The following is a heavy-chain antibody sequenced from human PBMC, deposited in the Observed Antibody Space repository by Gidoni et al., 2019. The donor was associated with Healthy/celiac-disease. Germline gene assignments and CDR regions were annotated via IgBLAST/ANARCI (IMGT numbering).Heavy chain of an antibody. CDR1: GYTLTELS. V-gene: IGHV1-24*01. J-gene: IGHJ4*02. CDR3: ATAGSMRVTMVRGTYYFDY. D-gene: IGHD3-10*01. Sequence: QVQLVQSGAEVKKPGASVKVSCKVSGYTLTELSLHWVRQAPGKGLEWMGGFDPEDGETIYAQKYQGRVTMTEDTSTDTAYMELSSLRSEDTAVYYCATAGSMRVTMVRGTYYFDYWGQGTLVTVSS. CDR2: FDPEDGET.